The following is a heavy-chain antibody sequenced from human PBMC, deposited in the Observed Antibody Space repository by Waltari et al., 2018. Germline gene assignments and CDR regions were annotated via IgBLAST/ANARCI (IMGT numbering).Heavy chain of an antibody. CDR1: GFSLSTSGVG. J-gene: IGHJ4*02. V-gene: IGHV2-5*01. CDR2: VYWNDDK. Sequence: QITLKESGPTLVKPTQTLTLTCSFSGFSLSTSGVGVGWILQPPGKALEWLALVYWNDDKTYIPLLKSRLTSTKDTTTSQVVLTMTIMDPVDTATYFCAHRPVPVSPYDYGGQGILVPVSS. CDR3: AHRPVPVSPYDY.